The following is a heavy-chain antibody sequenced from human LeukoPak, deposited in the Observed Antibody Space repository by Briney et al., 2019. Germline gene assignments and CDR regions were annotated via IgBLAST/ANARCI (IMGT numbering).Heavy chain of an antibody. CDR2: ISSSSRTI. V-gene: IGHV3-48*01. CDR1: GFTFSSYS. J-gene: IGHJ4*02. D-gene: IGHD3-16*01. CDR3: ARANYALDY. Sequence: GGSLRLSCAASGFTFSSYSMNWVRQAPGKGLEWVSYISSSSRTIYYADSVKGRFTISRDNAKNSLYLQMNSLRAEDTAVYYCARANYALDYWGQGTLVTVSS.